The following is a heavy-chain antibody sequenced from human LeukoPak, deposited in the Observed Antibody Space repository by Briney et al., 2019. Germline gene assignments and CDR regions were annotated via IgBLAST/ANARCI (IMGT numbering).Heavy chain of an antibody. CDR1: GFTFSSYG. V-gene: IGHV3-53*01. Sequence: GGSLRLSCAASGFTFSSYGMSWVRQAPGKGLEWVSVIYSGGSTYYADSVKGRFTISRDNSKNTLYLQMNSLRAEDTAVYYCVNYFDDYWGQGTLVTVSS. D-gene: IGHD3-9*01. J-gene: IGHJ4*02. CDR3: VNYFDDY. CDR2: IYSGGST.